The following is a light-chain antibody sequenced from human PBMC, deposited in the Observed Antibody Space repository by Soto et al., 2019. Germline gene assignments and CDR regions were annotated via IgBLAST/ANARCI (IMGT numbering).Light chain of an antibody. Sequence: DIQMTQSPSTLSASVGDRVTITCRASQTITSWLAWYQHKPGKAPQLLIYDASSLESGVPSRFSGSGSGTEFTLTIISLQPDDFATYYCQQYNSYPWTFGQGTKVDIK. CDR3: QQYNSYPWT. J-gene: IGKJ1*01. CDR1: QTITSW. V-gene: IGKV1-5*01. CDR2: DAS.